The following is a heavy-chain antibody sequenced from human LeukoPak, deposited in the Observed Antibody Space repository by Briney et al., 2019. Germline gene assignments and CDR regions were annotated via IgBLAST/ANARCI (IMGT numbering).Heavy chain of an antibody. D-gene: IGHD3-9*01. CDR2: IYYSGST. CDR3: ARHFDWLSHDAFDI. V-gene: IGHV4-59*08. J-gene: IGHJ3*02. CDR1: GGSISSYY. Sequence: PSETLSLTCTVSGGSISSYYWSWIRQPPGKGLEWIGYIYYSGSTNYNPSLKSRVTISVDTSKNQFSLKLSSVTAADTAVYYCARHFDWLSHDAFDIWGQGTMVTVSS.